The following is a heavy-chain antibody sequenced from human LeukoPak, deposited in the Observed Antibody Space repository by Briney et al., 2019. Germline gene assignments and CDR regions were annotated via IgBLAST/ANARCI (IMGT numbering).Heavy chain of an antibody. D-gene: IGHD6-19*01. CDR1: GGTFSSYA. J-gene: IGHJ4*02. Sequence: ASVKVSCKASGGTFSSYAISWVRQAPGQGLEWMGGIIPIFGTANYAQKFQGRVTITADESTSTAYMELRSLRSDDTAVYYCARDPTNTGGWYVYFDYWGQGTLVTVSS. V-gene: IGHV1-69*01. CDR3: ARDPTNTGGWYVYFDY. CDR2: IIPIFGTA.